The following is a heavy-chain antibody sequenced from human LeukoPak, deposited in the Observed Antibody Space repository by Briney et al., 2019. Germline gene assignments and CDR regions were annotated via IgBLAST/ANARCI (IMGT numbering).Heavy chain of an antibody. D-gene: IGHD5/OR15-5a*01. CDR3: ARAVSFDY. J-gene: IGHJ4*02. CDR2: IHYGGTT. V-gene: IGHV4-39*07. Sequence: SETLSLTCIVSGESVSTDNYYWAWIRQPPGKGLEWIGTIHYGGTTDYNPTLKSRVTFAIDTSNNQFSLNLNSMTAADTAVYYCARAVSFDYWGQGVLVTVSS. CDR1: GESVSTDNYY.